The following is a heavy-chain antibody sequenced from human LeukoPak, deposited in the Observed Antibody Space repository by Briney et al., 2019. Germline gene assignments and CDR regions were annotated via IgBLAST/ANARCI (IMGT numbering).Heavy chain of an antibody. CDR3: AKDMIYGPGSYYNPIFDY. CDR2: ISGSGGST. Sequence: PGGSLRLSCAASGFTFSSYAMSWVRQAPGKGLEWVSAISGSGGSTYYADSVKGRFTISRDNSKNTLYLQMNSLRAEDTAVYYCAKDMIYGPGSYYNPIFDYWGQGTLVTVSS. CDR1: GFTFSSYA. V-gene: IGHV3-23*01. D-gene: IGHD3-10*01. J-gene: IGHJ4*02.